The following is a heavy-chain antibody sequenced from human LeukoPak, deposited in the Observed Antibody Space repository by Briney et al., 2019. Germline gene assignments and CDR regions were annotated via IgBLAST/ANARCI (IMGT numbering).Heavy chain of an antibody. CDR2: ISYDGSNK. V-gene: IGHV3-30*04. D-gene: IGHD3-22*01. CDR3: AKALYRNYYDSSGYIWCFDY. Sequence: GGSLRLSCAASGFTFSSYAMHWVRQAPGKGLEWVAVISYDGSNKYYADSVKGRFTISRDNSKNTLYLQMNSLRAEDTAVYYCAKALYRNYYDSSGYIWCFDYWGQGTLVTVSS. J-gene: IGHJ4*02. CDR1: GFTFSSYA.